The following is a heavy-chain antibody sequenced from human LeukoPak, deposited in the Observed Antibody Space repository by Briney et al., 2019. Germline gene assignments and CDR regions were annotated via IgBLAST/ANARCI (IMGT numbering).Heavy chain of an antibody. D-gene: IGHD1-26*01. V-gene: IGHV3-7*01. CDR2: IKQDGSTK. CDR3: ARDTDGSLDY. CDR1: GFTFTNSW. J-gene: IGHJ4*02. Sequence: GGSLRLSCAASGFTFTNSWMAWARQAPGKGLEWVANIKQDGSTKHYADSLKGRFTISRDNPKNSPYLQMNSLRADDTAVYYCARDTDGSLDYWGQGILVTVAS.